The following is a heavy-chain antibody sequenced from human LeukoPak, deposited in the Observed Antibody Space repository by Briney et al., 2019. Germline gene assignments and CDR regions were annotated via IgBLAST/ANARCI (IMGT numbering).Heavy chain of an antibody. Sequence: GASVKVSCKASGHTFTSYGISWVRQAPGQGLEWMGWISAYNGNTNYAQKLQGRVTMTTDTSTSTAYMELRSLRSDDTAVYYCARDCSGGSCYWGLDYWGQGTLVTVSS. CDR1: GHTFTSYG. CDR2: ISAYNGNT. D-gene: IGHD2-15*01. J-gene: IGHJ4*02. V-gene: IGHV1-18*01. CDR3: ARDCSGGSCYWGLDY.